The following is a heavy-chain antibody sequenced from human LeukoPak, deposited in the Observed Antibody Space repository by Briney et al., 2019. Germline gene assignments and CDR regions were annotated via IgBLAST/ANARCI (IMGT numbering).Heavy chain of an antibody. D-gene: IGHD3-9*01. J-gene: IGHJ4*02. V-gene: IGHV3-7*04. CDR3: ARAATYYDILTGYYRFFDY. CDR2: IKQDGSEK. CDR1: GFTFSSYW. Sequence: PGGSLRLSCAASGFTFSSYWMSWVRQAPGKGLEWVANIKQDGSEKYYVDSVKGRFTISRDNAKNSLYLQMNSLRAEDTAVYYCARAATYYDILTGYYRFFDYWGQGTLVTVSS.